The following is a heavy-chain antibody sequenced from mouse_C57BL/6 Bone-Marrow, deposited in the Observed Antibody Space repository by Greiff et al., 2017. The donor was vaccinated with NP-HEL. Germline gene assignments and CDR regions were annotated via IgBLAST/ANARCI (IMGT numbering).Heavy chain of an antibody. CDR3: ARSFYYDAMDY. V-gene: IGHV1-26*01. CDR2: INPNNGGT. CDR1: GYTFTDYY. J-gene: IGHJ4*01. Sequence: EVQLQQSGPELVKPGASVKISCKASGYTFTDYYMNWVKQSHGKSLEWIGDINPNNGGTSYNQKFKGKATLTVDKSSNTSYMELRSLTSEDSAVYYCARSFYYDAMDYWGQGTSVTVSS. D-gene: IGHD2-1*01.